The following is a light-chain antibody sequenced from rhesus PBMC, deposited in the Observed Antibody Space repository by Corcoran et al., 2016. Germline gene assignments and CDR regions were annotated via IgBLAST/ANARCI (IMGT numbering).Light chain of an antibody. V-gene: IGKV1-32*01. CDR3: QQYYGLPLT. CDR1: QGIRSY. CDR2: YAN. Sequence: DIQMTQSPSSLSASVGDRVTITCRASQGIRSYLNWYQQKPGKAPKPLIYYANGLESGVPSRFRGSGYGTEFTLTISSLKPEDIATYYCQQYYGLPLTFGGGTKVELK. J-gene: IGKJ4*01.